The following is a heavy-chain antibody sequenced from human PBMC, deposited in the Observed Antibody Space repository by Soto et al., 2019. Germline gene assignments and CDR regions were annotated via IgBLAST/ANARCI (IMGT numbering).Heavy chain of an antibody. CDR3: ARQYHSSGYWFDY. V-gene: IGHV4-31*03. CDR2: IYYSGST. D-gene: IGHD3-22*01. J-gene: IGHJ4*02. Sequence: QVQLQESGPGLVKPSQTLSLTCTVSGGSINSDFYYWTWIRQHPGKGLEWLGYIYYSGSTYYHPSLKSRITMSLDTSKNQFSLKLSSVTAADTAVYYCARQYHSSGYWFDYWGQGTLVTVSS. CDR1: GGSINSDFYY.